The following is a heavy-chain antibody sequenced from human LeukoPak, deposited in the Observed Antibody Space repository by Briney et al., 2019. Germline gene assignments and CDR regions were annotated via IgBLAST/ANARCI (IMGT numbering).Heavy chain of an antibody. CDR2: INSDGSST. CDR1: GFTFSSYW. CDR3: ARGNYYDSSGYPEVFDY. D-gene: IGHD3-22*01. J-gene: IGHJ4*02. V-gene: IGHV3-74*01. Sequence: HSGGSLRLSCAASGFTFSSYWMHWVRQAPGKGLVWVSRINSDGSSTSYADSVKGRFTISRDNAKNTLYLQMNSLRAEDTAVYYCARGNYYDSSGYPEVFDYWGQGTLVTVSS.